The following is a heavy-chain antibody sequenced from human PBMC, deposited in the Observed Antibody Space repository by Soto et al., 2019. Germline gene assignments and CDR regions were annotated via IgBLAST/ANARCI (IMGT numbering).Heavy chain of an antibody. CDR1: GFSLSDHY. J-gene: IGHJ4*02. D-gene: IGHD4-17*01. V-gene: IGHV3-72*01. Sequence: EVQLVASGGGLVQPGGSLRLSCVASGFSLSDHYRDRVRQAPGKGLEWLGLIRNEPYGYTTNYAASVKGRFTISRDDSKNSLFLQMVSLTAEDAAIYYCADLTWNRDYLPWGQGILVTVSS. CDR3: ADLTWNRDYLP. CDR2: IRNEPYGYTT.